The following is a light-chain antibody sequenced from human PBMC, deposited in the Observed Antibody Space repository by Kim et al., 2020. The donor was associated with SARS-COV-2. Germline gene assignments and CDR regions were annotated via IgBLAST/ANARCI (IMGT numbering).Light chain of an antibody. J-gene: IGKJ2*01. CDR2: SVS. CDR1: QSVCSNC. Sequence: SPGERATLSCRTSQSVCSNCLAWYQQKPGQATRLLIYSVSNRATGIPDRFSGSGSGTDFTLTISRLEPEDFAVYYCQQYGIAPPYTFGQGTKLEI. CDR3: QQYGIAPPYT. V-gene: IGKV3-20*01.